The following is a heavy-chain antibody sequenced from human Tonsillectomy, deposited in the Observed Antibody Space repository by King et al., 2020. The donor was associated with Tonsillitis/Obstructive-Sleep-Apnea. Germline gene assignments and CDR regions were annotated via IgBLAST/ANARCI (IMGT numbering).Heavy chain of an antibody. J-gene: IGHJ4*02. Sequence: VQLVESGGGLVQPGRSLRLSCAASGFTFDDYAMHWVRQAPGKGLEWVSGITWNSDSEGYADSVMGRFTISRDNGKNSMYLQMNGLRVEDTAFYYCAKDLSEGRYYWGTYYFDSWGPGNLVTVSS. CDR3: AKDLSEGRYYWGTYYFDS. CDR2: ITWNSDSE. V-gene: IGHV3-9*01. CDR1: GFTFDDYA. D-gene: IGHD3-10*01.